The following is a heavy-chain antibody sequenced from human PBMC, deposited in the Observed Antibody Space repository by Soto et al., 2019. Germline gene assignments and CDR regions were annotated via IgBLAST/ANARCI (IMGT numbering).Heavy chain of an antibody. V-gene: IGHV3-23*01. CDR1: GFTFSSYA. CDR3: ARRGSGSYYDC. J-gene: IGHJ4*02. D-gene: IGHD1-26*01. Sequence: EVQLLESGGGLVQPGGSLRLSCAASGFTFSSYAMRWVRQAPVKGLEWVSAISGSGDSTYYADSVEGRFTISRDNSKNTLYLQMNSLRSEDTAVYYCARRGSGSYYDCWGQGTLVTVSS. CDR2: ISGSGDST.